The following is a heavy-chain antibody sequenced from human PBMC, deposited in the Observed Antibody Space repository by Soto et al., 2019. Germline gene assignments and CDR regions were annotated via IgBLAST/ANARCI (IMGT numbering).Heavy chain of an antibody. CDR2: IIPILGIA. D-gene: IGHD2-2*03. V-gene: IGHV1-69*02. J-gene: IGHJ6*03. CDR1: GGTFSSYT. Sequence: QVQLVQSGAEVKKPGSSVKVSCKASGGTFSSYTISWVRQAPGQGLEWMGRIIPILGIANYAQKFQGRVTITADKSTSTAYMELSSLRSEDTAVYYCAGGLDIVVVPAAITPYYYYRDVWGKGTTVTVSS. CDR3: AGGLDIVVVPAAITPYYYYRDV.